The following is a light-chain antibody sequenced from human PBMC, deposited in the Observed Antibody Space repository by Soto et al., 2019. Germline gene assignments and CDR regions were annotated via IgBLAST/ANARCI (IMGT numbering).Light chain of an antibody. CDR3: QQYGYSPIT. V-gene: IGKV3-20*01. J-gene: IGKJ5*01. Sequence: EFVLTHSPGTLSLSPLEIATPSSRASQSVGSNYLACYQQKPGQAPRLLIYGASSRATGIADRFSGSGSGTDFTLTISRLEPEDFALYYCQQYGYSPITFGQGTRLEIK. CDR2: GAS. CDR1: QSVGSNY.